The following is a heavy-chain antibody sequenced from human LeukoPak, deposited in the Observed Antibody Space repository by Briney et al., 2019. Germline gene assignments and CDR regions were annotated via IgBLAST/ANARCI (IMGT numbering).Heavy chain of an antibody. Sequence: GGSLRLSCAASGFTFSTYAMSWVRQAPGKGLEWVAAVSGSGGSTYYADSVKGRFTISRDNSQNTLYLQMNSLRAEDTAVYYCAKDWAGSDRRYYFDYWGQGTLVTVSS. J-gene: IGHJ4*02. V-gene: IGHV3-23*01. CDR2: VSGSGGST. CDR3: AKDWAGSDRRYYFDY. D-gene: IGHD3-22*01. CDR1: GFTFSTYA.